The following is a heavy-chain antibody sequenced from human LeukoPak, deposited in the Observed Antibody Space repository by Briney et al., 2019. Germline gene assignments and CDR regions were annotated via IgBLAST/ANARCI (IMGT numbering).Heavy chain of an antibody. D-gene: IGHD3-10*01. J-gene: IGHJ3*02. CDR3: AKGGWRRGVINSDAFDI. V-gene: IGHV3-23*01. Sequence: SGGSLRLSCAASGFTFSSYGMSWVRQAPGKGLEWVSAISGSGGSTYYADSVKGRFTISRDNSKNTLYLQMNSLRAEDTAVYYCAKGGWRRGVINSDAFDIWGQGTMVTVSS. CDR2: ISGSGGST. CDR1: GFTFSSYG.